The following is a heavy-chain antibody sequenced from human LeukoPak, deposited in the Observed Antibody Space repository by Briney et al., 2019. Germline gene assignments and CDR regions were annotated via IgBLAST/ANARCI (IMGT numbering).Heavy chain of an antibody. CDR2: IYHSGST. CDR3: ANRVCSGGSCYPGYFDY. J-gene: IGHJ4*02. V-gene: IGHV4-38-2*01. CDR1: GYSISSGYY. Sequence: PSETLSLTCAVSGYSISSGYYWGWIRQTPGKGLEWIGSIYHSGSTYYNPSLKSRVTISVDTSKNQFSLKLSSVTAADTAVYYCANRVCSGGSCYPGYFDYWGQGTLVTVSS. D-gene: IGHD2-15*01.